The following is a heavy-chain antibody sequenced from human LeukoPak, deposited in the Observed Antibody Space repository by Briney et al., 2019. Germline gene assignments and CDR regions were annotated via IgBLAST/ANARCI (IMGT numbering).Heavy chain of an antibody. CDR3: AKAHLSYDSSGYYPDY. Sequence: GGSLRLSCAASGFTFSSYGMHWVRQAPGKGLEWVAFIRYDGSNKYYADSVKGRFTISRDNSKNTLYLQMNSLRAEDTAVYYCAKAHLSYDSSGYYPDYWGQGTLVTVSS. CDR1: GFTFSSYG. V-gene: IGHV3-30*02. CDR2: IRYDGSNK. D-gene: IGHD3-22*01. J-gene: IGHJ4*02.